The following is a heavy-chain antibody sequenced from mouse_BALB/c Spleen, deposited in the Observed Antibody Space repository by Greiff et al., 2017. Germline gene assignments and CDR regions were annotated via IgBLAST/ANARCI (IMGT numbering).Heavy chain of an antibody. CDR1: GYTFTSYY. V-gene: IGHV1S56*01. J-gene: IGHJ2*01. D-gene: IGHD1-2*01. CDR2: IYPGNVNT. Sequence: VKVVESGPELVKPGASVRISCKASGYTFTSYYIHWVKQRPGQGLEWIGWIYPGNVNTKYNEKFKGKATLTADKSSSTAYMQLSSLTSEDSAVYFCARGGHYYGYGFDYWGQGTTLTVSS. CDR3: ARGGHYYGYGFDY.